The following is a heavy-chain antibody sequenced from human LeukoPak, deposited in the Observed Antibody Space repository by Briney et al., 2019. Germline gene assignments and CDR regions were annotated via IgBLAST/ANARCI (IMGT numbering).Heavy chain of an antibody. CDR3: ARAHLSSASTDYMTV. CDR1: GFTFDSYG. D-gene: IGHD6-6*01. Sequence: GGSLRLSCAASGFTFDSYGMHWVRQVPGKGLEWVAIISYDGTNKYYADSVKGRFTISRDSSKNTLYLQMNSLRPEDTAVYYCARAHLSSASTDYMTVWGKGTTVTVSS. V-gene: IGHV3-30*03. J-gene: IGHJ6*03. CDR2: ISYDGTNK.